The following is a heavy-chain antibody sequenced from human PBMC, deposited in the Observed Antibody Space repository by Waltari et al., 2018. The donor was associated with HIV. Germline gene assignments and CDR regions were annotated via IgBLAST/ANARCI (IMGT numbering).Heavy chain of an antibody. Sequence: EVQLVESGGGLVQSGGSLRLSCAASRFTFSSYSLNWVSQAPGKGLEWVSYISSSSSTIYYADSVKGRFTISRDNAKNSLYLQINSLRAEDTAVYYCARAATVAGTSFDYWGQGTLVTVSS. CDR2: ISSSSSTI. J-gene: IGHJ4*02. D-gene: IGHD6-19*01. CDR3: ARAATVAGTSFDY. CDR1: RFTFSSYS. V-gene: IGHV3-48*04.